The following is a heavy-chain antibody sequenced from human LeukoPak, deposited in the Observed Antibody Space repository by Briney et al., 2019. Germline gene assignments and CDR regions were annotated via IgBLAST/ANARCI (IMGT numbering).Heavy chain of an antibody. CDR1: GFPFSSYE. V-gene: IGHV3-48*03. CDR2: ISSSCSNI. Sequence: GGSLRLFCAASGFPFSSYEMNWVRRAPGKGLEWVSYISSSCSNIFYADSVKGRFTISRDNAKNSLYLQMNSLRAEDTAVYYCARTGAGYSYGYLFWDYWGQGTLVTVSS. CDR3: ARTGAGYSYGYLFWDY. J-gene: IGHJ4*02. D-gene: IGHD5-18*01.